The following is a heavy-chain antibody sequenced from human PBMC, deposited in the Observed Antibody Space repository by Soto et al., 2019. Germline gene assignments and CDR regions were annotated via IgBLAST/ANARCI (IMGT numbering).Heavy chain of an antibody. V-gene: IGHV1-69*12. CDR3: ARGGYGDYGGAFDI. J-gene: IGHJ3*02. CDR2: IIPIFGTA. CDR1: GGTFSSYA. Sequence: QVQLVKSGAEVKKPGSSVKVSSKASGGTFSSYAISWVRQAPGQGLEWMGGIIPIFGTANYAQKFQGRVTITADESTSTAYMELSSLRSEDTAVYYCARGGYGDYGGAFDIWGQGTMVTVSS. D-gene: IGHD4-17*01.